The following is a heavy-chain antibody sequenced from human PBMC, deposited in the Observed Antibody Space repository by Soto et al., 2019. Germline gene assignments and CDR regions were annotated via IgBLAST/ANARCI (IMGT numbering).Heavy chain of an antibody. CDR3: ANGPNDAFDI. CDR2: IIPIFGTA. CDR1: GGTFSSYA. J-gene: IGHJ3*02. V-gene: IGHV1-69*13. Sequence: ASVKVSCKASGGTFSSYAISWVRQAPGQGLEWMGGIIPIFGTANYAQKFQGRVTITADESTSTAYMELSSLRSEGTAVYYCANGPNDAFDIWGQGTMVTVSS.